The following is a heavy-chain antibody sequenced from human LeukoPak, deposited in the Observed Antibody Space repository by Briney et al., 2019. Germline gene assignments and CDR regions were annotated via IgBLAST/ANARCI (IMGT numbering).Heavy chain of an antibody. CDR3: ARQGIAVAGTWVDY. V-gene: IGHV4-39*01. D-gene: IGHD6-19*01. CDR1: GGSISSSRYY. Sequence: SETLSLTCAVSGGSISSSRYYWGWIRQPPGKGLEWIGSIYYSGSTYYNPSLKSRVTISVDTSKNQFSLKLSSVTAADTAVYYCARQGIAVAGTWVDYWGQGTLVTVSS. J-gene: IGHJ4*02. CDR2: IYYSGST.